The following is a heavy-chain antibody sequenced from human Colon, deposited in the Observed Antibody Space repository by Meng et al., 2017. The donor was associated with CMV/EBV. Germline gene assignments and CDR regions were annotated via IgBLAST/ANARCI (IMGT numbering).Heavy chain of an antibody. J-gene: IGHJ6*02. D-gene: IGHD3-3*01. V-gene: IGHV3-49*04. CDR1: GFTFGDYA. CDR3: TRDPYPTHVLRFLEWLSYGMDV. CDR2: IRSKAYGGTT. Sequence: GESLKISCTASGFTFGDYAMSWVRQAPGKGLEWVGFIRSKAYGGTTEYAASVKGRFTISRDDSKSIAYLQMNSLKTEDTAVYYCTRDPYPTHVLRFLEWLSYGMDVWGQGTTVTDSS.